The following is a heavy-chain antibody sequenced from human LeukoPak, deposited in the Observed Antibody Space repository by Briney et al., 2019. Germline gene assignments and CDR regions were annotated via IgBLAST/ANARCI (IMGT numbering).Heavy chain of an antibody. D-gene: IGHD4-11*01. J-gene: IGHJ6*02. V-gene: IGHV1-69*13. CDR1: GYTFTSYY. CDR3: ARSNGGYYGMDV. CDR2: IIPILGTA. Sequence: ASVKVSCKASGYTFTSYYMHWVRQAPGQGLEWMGGIIPILGTANYAQKFQGRVTITADESTSTAYMELSSLRSEDTAVYYCARSNGGYYGMDVWGQGTTVTVSS.